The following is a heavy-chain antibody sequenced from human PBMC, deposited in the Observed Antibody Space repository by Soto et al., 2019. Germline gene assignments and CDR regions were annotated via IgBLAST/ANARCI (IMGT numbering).Heavy chain of an antibody. CDR3: ARGIAARYYYGMDV. V-gene: IGHV1-69*13. CDR2: IIPIFGTA. CDR1: GGTFSSYA. J-gene: IGHJ6*02. D-gene: IGHD6-13*01. Sequence: SVKVSCKASGGTFSSYAISWVRQAPGQGLEWMGGIIPIFGTANYAQKFQGRVTITADESTSTAYKELSSLRAEDTADYYCARGIAARYYYGMDVWGQGTTVTVSS.